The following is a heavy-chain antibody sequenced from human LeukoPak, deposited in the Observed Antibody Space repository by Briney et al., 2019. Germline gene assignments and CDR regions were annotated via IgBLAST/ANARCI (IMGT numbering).Heavy chain of an antibody. CDR2: ISISSGII. J-gene: IGHJ4*02. V-gene: IGHV3-48*01. D-gene: IGHD5-12*01. CDR3: ARGPSGYHNT. CDR1: GFTFSGSA. Sequence: GGSLRLSCAASGFTFSGSAMHWVRQAPGKGLEWVSYISISSGIIYYADSVKGRFTISRDNSKNTLYLQMNSLRAEDTAVYYCARGPSGYHNTGGQGTLITVSS.